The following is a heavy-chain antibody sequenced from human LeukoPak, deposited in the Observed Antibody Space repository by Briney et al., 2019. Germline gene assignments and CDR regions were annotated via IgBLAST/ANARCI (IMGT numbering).Heavy chain of an antibody. Sequence: PGGSLRLSWAASGFTFSGSAMHWVRQASGKGLEWVGRIRSKANSYATAYAASVKGRFTISRDDSKNTAYLQMNSLKTEDTAVYYCTRPLDGWTSSDYWGQGTLVTVSS. D-gene: IGHD5-24*01. V-gene: IGHV3-73*01. CDR3: TRPLDGWTSSDY. CDR1: GFTFSGSA. CDR2: IRSKANSYAT. J-gene: IGHJ4*02.